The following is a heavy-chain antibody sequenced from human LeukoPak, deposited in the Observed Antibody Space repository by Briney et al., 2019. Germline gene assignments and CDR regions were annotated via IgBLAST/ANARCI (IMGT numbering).Heavy chain of an antibody. CDR1: GFTFSSYW. J-gene: IGHJ4*02. V-gene: IGHV3-74*01. D-gene: IGHD2-21*02. CDR3: AVGPNCGGDCYSSPVDY. Sequence: GGSLRLSCAASGFTFSSYWMHWVRQAPGKGLVWVSRINSDGSSTSYADSVKGRFTISRDNAKNTLYLQMSRLRAEDTAVYYCAVGPNCGGDCYSSPVDYWGQGTLVSVSS. CDR2: INSDGSST.